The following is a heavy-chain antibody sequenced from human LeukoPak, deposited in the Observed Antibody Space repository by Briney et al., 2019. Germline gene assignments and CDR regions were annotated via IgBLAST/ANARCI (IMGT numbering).Heavy chain of an antibody. CDR2: IIPILGIA. D-gene: IGHD5-12*01. Sequence: ASVKVSCKASGGTFSSYAISWVRQAPGQGLEWMGRIIPILGIANYAQKFQGRVTITADKSTSTAYMELSSLRSEDTAVYYCARISGYDKDFDYWGQGTLVTVSS. J-gene: IGHJ4*02. CDR3: ARISGYDKDFDY. V-gene: IGHV1-69*04. CDR1: GGTFSSYA.